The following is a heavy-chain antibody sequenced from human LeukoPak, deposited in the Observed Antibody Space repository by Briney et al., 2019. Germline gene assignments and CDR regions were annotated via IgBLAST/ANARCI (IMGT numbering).Heavy chain of an antibody. D-gene: IGHD6-13*01. Sequence: GGSLRLSCAASGFTFSNYATSWVRQAPGKGLEWVSAISGGGDNAYYADSVKGRFTISRDNSKNMLHLQMNSLRAEGTAAYYCAKDGAAADFYNYYGMDVWGQGTTVTVSS. CDR1: GFTFSNYA. CDR3: AKDGAAADFYNYYGMDV. J-gene: IGHJ6*02. V-gene: IGHV3-23*01. CDR2: ISGGGDNA.